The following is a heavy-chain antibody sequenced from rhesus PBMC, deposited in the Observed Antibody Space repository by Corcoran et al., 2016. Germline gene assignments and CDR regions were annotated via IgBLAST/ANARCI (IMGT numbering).Heavy chain of an antibody. Sequence: QLQLQESGPGLVKPSETLSVTCAVSGGSISSSYWSWIRQAPGKGLEWICFIYGTGGSTNYNPYLNGQVTMSVDPSKNQLSLKLSSVTTADTAVYYCARSGWYQGAFDFWGQGLRVTVSS. CDR3: ARSGWYQGAFDF. CDR2: IYGTGGST. D-gene: IGHD6-31*01. V-gene: IGHV4-169*01. J-gene: IGHJ3*01. CDR1: GGSISSSY.